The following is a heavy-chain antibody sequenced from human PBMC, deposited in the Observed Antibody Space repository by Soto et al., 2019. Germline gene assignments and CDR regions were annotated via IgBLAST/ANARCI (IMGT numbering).Heavy chain of an antibody. V-gene: IGHV3-7*03. Sequence: EVQLVESGGGLVQPGGSLRLSCAASGFTFSSYWMSWVRQAPGKGLEWVANIKQDGSEKYYVDSVKGRFTISRDNAKNSLYLQMNSLRAEDTAVYYCARAFNYDFWSGYYPTSYYFDYWGQGTLVTVSS. D-gene: IGHD3-3*01. CDR3: ARAFNYDFWSGYYPTSYYFDY. CDR2: IKQDGSEK. J-gene: IGHJ4*02. CDR1: GFTFSSYW.